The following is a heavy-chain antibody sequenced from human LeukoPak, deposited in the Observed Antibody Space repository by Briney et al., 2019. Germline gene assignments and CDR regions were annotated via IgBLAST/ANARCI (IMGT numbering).Heavy chain of an antibody. V-gene: IGHV1-2*02. CDR3: IRGPGHYFDY. CDR2: INPSSGAT. J-gene: IGHJ4*02. D-gene: IGHD3-10*01. CDR1: GYTFNYYY. Sequence: ASVKVSCKASGYTFNYYYMHWVRQAPGRGLEWMGWINPSSGATNYAQKFQGRVTMTRDTSVSTAYMELTRLRSDDSAVFYCIRGPGHYFDYWGQGTVVTVPS.